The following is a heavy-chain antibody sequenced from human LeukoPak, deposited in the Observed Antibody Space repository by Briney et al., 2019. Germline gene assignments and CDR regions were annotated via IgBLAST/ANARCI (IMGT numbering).Heavy chain of an antibody. D-gene: IGHD5-18*01. J-gene: IGHJ4*01. CDR3: ANRTSMVWPWDY. CDR1: GFTFSSYA. CDR2: ISNNGGNTFYT. V-gene: IGHV3-23*01. Sequence: GGALRLSCAASGFTFSSYAMSWVRQALGKGLEWRSSISNNGGNTFYTYYTDSVKGRFTISRDNSKNTLYLQMSSLRVEDTAVYYCANRTSMVWPWDYWGHGTLVTVSS.